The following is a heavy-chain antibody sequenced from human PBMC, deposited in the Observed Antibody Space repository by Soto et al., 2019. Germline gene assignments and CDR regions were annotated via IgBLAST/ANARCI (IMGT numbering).Heavy chain of an antibody. CDR3: ARRTSFLGAFDY. CDR1: GFSFDKYA. J-gene: IGHJ4*02. Sequence: XGSLRLSCLASGFSFDKYAMAWVRQAPGKGLEWVSHVAAGGGHTYYAESVKGRFTISRDNSKNTLFLQINTLRADDTAIYFCARRTSFLGAFDYWGQGVLVTVSS. D-gene: IGHD3-16*02. V-gene: IGHV3-23*01. CDR2: VAAGGGHT.